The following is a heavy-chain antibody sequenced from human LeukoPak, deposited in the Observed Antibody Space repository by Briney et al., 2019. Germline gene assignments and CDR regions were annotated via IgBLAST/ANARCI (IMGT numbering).Heavy chain of an antibody. CDR2: ISSSSSYI. CDR1: GFTFSSYS. D-gene: IGHD6-13*01. Sequence: GGSLRLSCAASGFTFSSYSMNWVRQAPGKGLEWVSSISSSSSYIYYADSVKGRFTISRDNAKNSLYLQMNSLRAEDTAVYYCARVRVADSSSWYYYYYYYMDVWGKGTTVTISS. J-gene: IGHJ6*03. CDR3: ARVRVADSSSWYYYYYYYMDV. V-gene: IGHV3-21*01.